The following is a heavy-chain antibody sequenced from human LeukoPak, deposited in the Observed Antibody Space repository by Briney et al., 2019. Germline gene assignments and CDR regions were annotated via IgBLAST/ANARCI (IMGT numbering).Heavy chain of an antibody. D-gene: IGHD5-24*01. J-gene: IGHJ3*02. CDR1: GYTFTSYD. Sequence: ASVKVSCKASGYTFTSYDINWVRQATGQGLEWMGWMNPNSGNTGYAQKFQGRVTMTRNTSISTAYMELSSLRSEDTAVYYCARDVEMATILAFDIWGQGTMVTVSS. CDR2: MNPNSGNT. V-gene: IGHV1-8*01. CDR3: ARDVEMATILAFDI.